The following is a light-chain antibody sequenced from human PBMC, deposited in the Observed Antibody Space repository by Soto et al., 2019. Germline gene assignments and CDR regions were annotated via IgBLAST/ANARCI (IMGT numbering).Light chain of an antibody. J-gene: IGKJ2*01. CDR2: DES. V-gene: IGKV3-11*01. Sequence: DIVLTQSPATLSLSPGERATLSCRASQSVSNYLAWYQQKPGQAHRLLIYDESNRATGIPAMFSGSGSGQVFTITISCLEPEDVAIYYCQERSNLPRNFGQGTKLEIK. CDR3: QERSNLPRN. CDR1: QSVSNY.